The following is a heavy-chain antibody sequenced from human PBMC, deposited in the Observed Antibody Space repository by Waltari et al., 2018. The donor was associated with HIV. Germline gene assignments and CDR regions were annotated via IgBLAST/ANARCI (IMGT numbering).Heavy chain of an antibody. J-gene: IGHJ4*02. D-gene: IGHD2-15*01. CDR1: GFTFSSYS. CDR3: ARGRQSFCSGGSCYLFDY. Sequence: EVQLVESGGGLVKPGGSLRLSCAASGFTFSSYSMNWVRQAPGKGLEWVSSISSSSSYIYYADSVKGRFTIPRDNAKNSLYRQMNSLRAEDTAVYYCARGRQSFCSGGSCYLFDYWGQGTLVTVSS. V-gene: IGHV3-21*01. CDR2: ISSSSSYI.